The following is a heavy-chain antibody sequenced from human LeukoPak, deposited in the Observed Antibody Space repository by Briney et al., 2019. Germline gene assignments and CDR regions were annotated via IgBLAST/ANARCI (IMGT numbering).Heavy chain of an antibody. Sequence: PSETLSLTCTVSGGSITSVSYYWAWVRQPPGEGLEWIGSTHHSGSTYYNPSLKSRVTISVDTSKNQFSLSLRSVTAADTAVYYCVRPDYSTSSHYYGPFDYWGQGTLVTVSS. CDR1: GGSITSVSYY. CDR2: THHSGST. CDR3: VRPDYSTSSHYYGPFDY. D-gene: IGHD2/OR15-2a*01. V-gene: IGHV4-39*01. J-gene: IGHJ4*02.